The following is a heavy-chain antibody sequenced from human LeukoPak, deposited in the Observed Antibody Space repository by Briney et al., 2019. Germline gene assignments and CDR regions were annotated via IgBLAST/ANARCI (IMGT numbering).Heavy chain of an antibody. J-gene: IGHJ4*02. V-gene: IGHV3-23*01. CDR3: AKGTSGWSIDY. Sequence: GGSLRLSCAASGFTFSSYAMSWVRQAPGKGLEWVSAISGSGDSTYYADSAKGRFTISRDNSKNTLYLQMNSLRAEDTAVYYCAKGTSGWSIDYWGQGTLVTVSS. CDR2: ISGSGDST. D-gene: IGHD6-19*01. CDR1: GFTFSSYA.